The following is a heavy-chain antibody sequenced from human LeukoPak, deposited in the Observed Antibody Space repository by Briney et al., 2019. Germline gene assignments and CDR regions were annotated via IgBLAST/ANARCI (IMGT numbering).Heavy chain of an antibody. CDR1: GGSISSYY. V-gene: IGHV4-4*07. J-gene: IGHJ4*02. D-gene: IGHD2-8*01. CDR2: IYTSGST. CDR3: VRLMTRWTIPALAFDY. Sequence: SETLSLTCTVSGGSISSYYWSWIRQPAGKGLEWIGRIYTSGSTNYNPSLKSRVTMSVDTSKNQFSLKLSSVTAADTAVYIFVRLMTRWTIPALAFDYWGKGTLVTVSS.